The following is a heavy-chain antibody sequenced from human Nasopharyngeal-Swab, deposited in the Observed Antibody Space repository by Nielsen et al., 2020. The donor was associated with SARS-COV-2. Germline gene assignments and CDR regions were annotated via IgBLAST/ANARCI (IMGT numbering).Heavy chain of an antibody. V-gene: IGHV3-21*01. CDR2: ISSSSSSYI. D-gene: IGHD2-2*01. Sequence: WIRQPPGKGLEWVSSISSSSSSYIYYADSVKGRFTISRDNAKNSLYLQMNSLRAEDTAVYYCARGAVVVPAAIYYYYYGMDVWGQGTTVTVSS. J-gene: IGHJ6*02. CDR3: ARGAVVVPAAIYYYYYGMDV.